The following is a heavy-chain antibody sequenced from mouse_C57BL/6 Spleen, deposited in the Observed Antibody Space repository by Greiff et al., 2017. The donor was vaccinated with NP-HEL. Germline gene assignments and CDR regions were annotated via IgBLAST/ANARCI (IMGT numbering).Heavy chain of an antibody. CDR1: GFSLTSYA. Sequence: VKLQESGPGLVAPSQSLSITCTVSGFSLTSYAISWVRQPPGKGLEWLGVIWTGGGTNYNSALKSRLSISKDNSKSQVFLKMNSLQTDDTARYYCARKTPSAQADYFDYWGQGTTLTVSS. V-gene: IGHV2-9-1*01. CDR2: IWTGGGT. CDR3: ARKTPSAQADYFDY. J-gene: IGHJ2*01. D-gene: IGHD3-2*02.